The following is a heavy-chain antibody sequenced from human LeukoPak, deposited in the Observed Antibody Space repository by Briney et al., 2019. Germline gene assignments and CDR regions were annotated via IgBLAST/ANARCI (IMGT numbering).Heavy chain of an antibody. CDR3: AKAGIGVVGYFDY. D-gene: IGHD6-19*01. CDR2: IRGSGGGT. Sequence: GGSLRLSCAASGFTFSSYAMSWVRQAPRRGLEWVSTIRGSGGGTYYADSVKGRFTISRDNSKNTLYLQMNSLRDEDTALYYCAKAGIGVVGYFDYWGQGTLVTVSS. V-gene: IGHV3-23*01. J-gene: IGHJ4*02. CDR1: GFTFSSYA.